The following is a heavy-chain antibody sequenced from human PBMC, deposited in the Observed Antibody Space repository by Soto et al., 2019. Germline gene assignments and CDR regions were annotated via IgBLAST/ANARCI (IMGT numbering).Heavy chain of an antibody. CDR3: ARGYWSINWFDS. Sequence: EVQLVESGGDLVQPGGSLRLSCAASGFTFSSYWMSWVRQAPGKGLEWVANIKQDGSEKYYVDSVKGRFTISRENAKNSLYLQMNSVRADDTAVYYCARGYWSINWFDSWGQGTLVTVSS. V-gene: IGHV3-7*01. J-gene: IGHJ5*01. D-gene: IGHD2-15*01. CDR2: IKQDGSEK. CDR1: GFTFSSYW.